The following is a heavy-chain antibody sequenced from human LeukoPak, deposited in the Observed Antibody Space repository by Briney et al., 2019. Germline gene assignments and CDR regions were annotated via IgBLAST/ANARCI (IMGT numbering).Heavy chain of an antibody. CDR2: INPNSGGT. J-gene: IGHJ4*02. D-gene: IGHD6-13*01. CDR3: AREEVIAAAGPTLDY. CDR1: GYTFTDYY. V-gene: IGHV1-2*02. Sequence: ASVKVSCKASGYTFTDYYMHWVRQAPGQGLEWMGWINPNSGGTNYAQKFQGRVTMTRDTSISTAYMELSRLRSDDTAVFHCAREEVIAAAGPTLDYWGQGALVTVSS.